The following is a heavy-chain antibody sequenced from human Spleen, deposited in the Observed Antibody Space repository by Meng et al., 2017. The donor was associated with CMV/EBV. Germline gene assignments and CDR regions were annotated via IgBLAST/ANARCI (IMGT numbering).Heavy chain of an antibody. CDR2: IRSSGYKL. V-gene: IGHV3-11*04. D-gene: IGHD3-22*01. Sequence: SGFTASGRYMCWIRQARGKGLKWLSCIRSSGYKLYYAESVMSRLATTRDNAENSLFLQMNSLRVEDTAVYYCARDARSNGYEERRFDPWGQGTLVTVSS. J-gene: IGHJ5*02. CDR1: GFTASGRY. CDR3: ARDARSNGYEERRFDP.